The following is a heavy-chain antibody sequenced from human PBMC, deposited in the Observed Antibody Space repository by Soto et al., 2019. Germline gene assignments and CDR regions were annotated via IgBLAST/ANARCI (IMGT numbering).Heavy chain of an antibody. J-gene: IGHJ6*02. D-gene: IGHD6-13*01. CDR2: INAGNGNT. Sequence: ASVKVFCKASGYTFTSYAMHWVRQAPGQRLEWMGWINAGNGNTKYSQKFQGRVTITRDTSASTAYMELSSLRSEDTAVYYCARGIAAAGTDQGYYYYGMDVWGQGTTVTVSS. V-gene: IGHV1-3*01. CDR3: ARGIAAAGTDQGYYYYGMDV. CDR1: GYTFTSYA.